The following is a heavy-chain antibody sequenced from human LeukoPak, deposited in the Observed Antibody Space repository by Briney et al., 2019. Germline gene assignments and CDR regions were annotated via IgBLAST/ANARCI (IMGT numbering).Heavy chain of an antibody. J-gene: IGHJ4*02. CDR3: ARLGKWELLNPVEFDY. D-gene: IGHD1-26*01. CDR2: ISGSGGST. CDR1: GFTFSSYA. V-gene: IGHV3-23*01. Sequence: GGSLRLSCAASGFTFSSYAMSWVRQAPGKGLEWVSAISGSGGSTYYADSAKGRFTISRDNSKNTLYLQMNSLRAEDTAVYYCARLGKWELLNPVEFDYWGQGTLVTVSS.